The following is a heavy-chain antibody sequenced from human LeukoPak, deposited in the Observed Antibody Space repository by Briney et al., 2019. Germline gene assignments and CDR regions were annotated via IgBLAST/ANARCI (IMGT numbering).Heavy chain of an antibody. CDR2: ISASGTLT. CDR1: GFSFSSYE. D-gene: IGHD6-25*01. V-gene: IGHV3-48*03. J-gene: IGHJ6*04. Sequence: GGSLRLSCAASGFSFSSYEMNWVRQAPGKGLEWISYISASGTLTHYADSVEGRFTISRDNAKNSLFLQMNSLRGEDRAVYYCARDGTPNYSTGWVYMDVWGKGTTVTISS. CDR3: ARDGTPNYSTGWVYMDV.